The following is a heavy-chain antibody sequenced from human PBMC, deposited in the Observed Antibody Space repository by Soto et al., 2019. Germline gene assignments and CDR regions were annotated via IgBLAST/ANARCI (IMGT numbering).Heavy chain of an antibody. Sequence: QVQLHQWGAGLLKPSETLSLTCAVYGGSFSGYYWTWIRQPPGKGLEWIGEINHSGSTTYSPSLKSRVTISVCTSKNQFSLRFTSVTAADTAVYYCARGENWYGYMEYWGQGTLVTVSS. CDR3: ARGENWYGYMEY. V-gene: IGHV4-34*01. D-gene: IGHD1-20*01. CDR1: GGSFSGYY. J-gene: IGHJ4*02. CDR2: INHSGST.